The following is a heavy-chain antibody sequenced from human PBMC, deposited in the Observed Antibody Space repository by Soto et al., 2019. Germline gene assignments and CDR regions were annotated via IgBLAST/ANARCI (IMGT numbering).Heavy chain of an antibody. V-gene: IGHV4-4*02. Sequence: SETISLTCTVSGGSIASDDGWTWVRQSPGKALEWIGEIYRSGSTNYNPSLESRVTISIDKSKNHFSLKLNSVAAADTAMYYCARGSRGSWYIYWGQGTLVTVSS. D-gene: IGHD6-13*01. CDR3: ARGSRGSWYIY. J-gene: IGHJ4*02. CDR2: IYRSGST. CDR1: GGSIASDDG.